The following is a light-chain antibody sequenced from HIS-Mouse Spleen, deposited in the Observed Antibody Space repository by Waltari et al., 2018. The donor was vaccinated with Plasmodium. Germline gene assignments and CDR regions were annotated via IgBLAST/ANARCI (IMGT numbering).Light chain of an antibody. J-gene: IGLJ1*01. CDR1: SSDVGSYNL. CDR3: CSYAGSSTYV. V-gene: IGLV2-23*01. Sequence: QSALTQPASVSGSPGQSITISCTGTSSDVGSYNLVSWYQQHPGKAPKLMIYEGSKRPSGVAKRCSGSKSSNTASLTISVLQSEDEADYYCCSYAGSSTYVFGTGTKVTVL. CDR2: EGS.